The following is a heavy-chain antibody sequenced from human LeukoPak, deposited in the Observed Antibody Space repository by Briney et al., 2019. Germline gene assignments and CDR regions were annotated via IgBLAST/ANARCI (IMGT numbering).Heavy chain of an antibody. CDR2: IIPIFGTA. J-gene: IGHJ4*02. V-gene: IGHV1-69*05. Sequence: VASVKVSCKASGGTLSSYAISWVRQAPGQGLEWMGRIIPIFGTANYAQKFQGRVTITTDESTSTAYMELSSLRSEDTAVYYCARDLRVDVYWWLFHDYWGQGTLVTVSS. CDR3: ARDLRVDVYWWLFHDY. D-gene: IGHD3-22*01. CDR1: GGTLSSYA.